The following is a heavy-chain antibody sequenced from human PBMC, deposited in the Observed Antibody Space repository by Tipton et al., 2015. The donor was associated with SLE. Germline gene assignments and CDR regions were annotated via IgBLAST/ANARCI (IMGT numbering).Heavy chain of an antibody. CDR2: IRRKVYGGTT. CDR3: LAGSWFEY. D-gene: IGHD6-13*01. Sequence: SLRLSCTASGFTFGDYGMSWFRQAPGKGLEWVGFIRRKVYGGTTEYAASVKGRFTISRDDSKNTLYLQMNSLRVEDTAVYYCLAGSWFEYWGQGTLVTVSS. J-gene: IGHJ4*02. CDR1: GFTFGDYG. V-gene: IGHV3-49*03.